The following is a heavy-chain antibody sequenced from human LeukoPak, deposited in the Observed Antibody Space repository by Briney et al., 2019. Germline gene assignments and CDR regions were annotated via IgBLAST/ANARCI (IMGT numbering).Heavy chain of an antibody. CDR3: ARNKINTVTTGWYFDL. J-gene: IGHJ2*01. V-gene: IGHV3-21*01. CDR2: VSIGGSFI. Sequence: GGSLRLSCAASGFTFSSYGMNWVRQAPGKGLEWVSFVSIGGSFIYYADSVKGRFTISRDDAKNSLYLEMNSLTAEDTAEYYCARNKINTVTTGWYFDLWGRGTLVSVSS. CDR1: GFTFSSYG. D-gene: IGHD4-17*01.